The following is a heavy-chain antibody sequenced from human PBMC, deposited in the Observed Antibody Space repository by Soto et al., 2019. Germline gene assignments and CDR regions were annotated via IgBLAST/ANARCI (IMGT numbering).Heavy chain of an antibody. Sequence: QVQLVESGGGVVQPGRSLRLSCAASGFTFSSYAMHRVRHAPGKGLEWVAVISYDGSNKYYADSVKGRFTISRDNSKNTLYLQMNSLRAEDTAVYYCARDPSLLWFRAYGTDVWGQGTTVTVSS. CDR1: GFTFSSYA. J-gene: IGHJ6*02. D-gene: IGHD3-10*01. CDR3: ARDPSLLWFRAYGTDV. V-gene: IGHV3-30-3*01. CDR2: ISYDGSNK.